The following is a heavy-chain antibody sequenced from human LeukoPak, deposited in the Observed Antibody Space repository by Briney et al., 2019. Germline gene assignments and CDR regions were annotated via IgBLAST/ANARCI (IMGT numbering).Heavy chain of an antibody. CDR3: AKDSRVLRYFDWLWFDP. CDR1: GFTFNSYA. V-gene: IGHV3-48*04. CDR2: ISSSGSTI. Sequence: GGSLRLSCAASGFTFNSYAMSWVRQAPGKGLEWVSYISSSGSTIYYADSVKGRFTISRDNAKNSLYLQMNSLRAEDTAVYYCAKDSRVLRYFDWLWFDPWGQGTLVTVSS. J-gene: IGHJ5*02. D-gene: IGHD3-9*01.